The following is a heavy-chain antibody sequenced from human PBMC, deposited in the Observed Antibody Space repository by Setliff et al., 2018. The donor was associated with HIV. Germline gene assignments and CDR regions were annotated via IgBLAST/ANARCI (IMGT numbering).Heavy chain of an antibody. J-gene: IGHJ5*02. Sequence: SETLSLTCTVSGQFISDGYYWGWIRQPPGKGLEWIGSVYHSGKTYYNPSLKSRVTMSADTSKNQISLMLRSMTAADTAVYYCAKHDFGEGSCYDPWGQGSLVTVSS. CDR1: GQFISDGYY. CDR3: AKHDFGEGSCYDP. CDR2: VYHSGKT. V-gene: IGHV4-38-2*02. D-gene: IGHD2-2*01.